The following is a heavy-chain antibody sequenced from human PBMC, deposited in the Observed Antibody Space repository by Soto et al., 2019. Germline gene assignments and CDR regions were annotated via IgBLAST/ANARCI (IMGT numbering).Heavy chain of an antibody. Sequence: GGSLRLSCAASGFTFSSYAMSWVRQAPGKGLEWVSAISGSGGSTYYADSVKGRFTISRDNPKNTLYLQMNSLRAEDTAVYYCAKWGNYYGSGPYYMDVWGKGTTVTVSS. J-gene: IGHJ6*03. CDR2: ISGSGGST. D-gene: IGHD3-10*01. CDR3: AKWGNYYGSGPYYMDV. CDR1: GFTFSSYA. V-gene: IGHV3-23*01.